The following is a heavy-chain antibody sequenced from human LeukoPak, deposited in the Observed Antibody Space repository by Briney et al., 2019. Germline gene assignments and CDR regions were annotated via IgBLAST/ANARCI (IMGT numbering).Heavy chain of an antibody. CDR1: GGSISSSSYY. D-gene: IGHD6-19*01. CDR3: ARLAVAGVDY. J-gene: IGHJ4*02. V-gene: IGHV4-39*07. Sequence: PSETLSLTCTVSGGSISSSSYYWGWVRQPPGKGLEWIGSIYYSGSTYYNPSLKSRVTISVDTSKNQFSLKLSSVTAADTAVYYCARLAVAGVDYWGQGTLVTVSS. CDR2: IYYSGST.